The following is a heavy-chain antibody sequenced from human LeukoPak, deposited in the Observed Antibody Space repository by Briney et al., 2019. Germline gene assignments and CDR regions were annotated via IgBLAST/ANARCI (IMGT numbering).Heavy chain of an antibody. CDR3: ARAAGGSYYNWFDP. J-gene: IGHJ5*02. V-gene: IGHV4-38-2*02. Sequence: SETLSLTCTVSGYSISSGYYWGWIRQPPGKGLEWIGSIYHSGSTYYNPSLKSRVTISVDTSKNQFSLKLSSVTAADTAVYYCARAAGGSYYNWFDPWGQGTPVTVSS. CDR1: GYSISSGYY. D-gene: IGHD1-26*01. CDR2: IYHSGST.